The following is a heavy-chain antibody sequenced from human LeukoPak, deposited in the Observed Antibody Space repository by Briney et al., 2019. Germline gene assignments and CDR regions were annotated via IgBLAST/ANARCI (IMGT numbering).Heavy chain of an antibody. CDR3: ARHLISDSSGFYYFYYFDY. CDR1: GYSFTTYW. V-gene: IGHV5-51*01. Sequence: GESLKISCKGSGYSFTTYWIGWVRQMPGKGLEWMGIIYPGDSDTRYSPSFQGQVTISADKSISTAYLQWSSLKASDTAMYYCARHLISDSSGFYYFYYFDYWGQGTPVPVSP. CDR2: IYPGDSDT. J-gene: IGHJ4*02. D-gene: IGHD3-22*01.